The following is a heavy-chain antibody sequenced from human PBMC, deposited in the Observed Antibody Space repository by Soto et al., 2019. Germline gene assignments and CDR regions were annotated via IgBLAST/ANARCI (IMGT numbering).Heavy chain of an antibody. Sequence: PGGSLRLSCAASGFTFSSYAMSWARQAPGKGLEWVSAISGSGGSTYYADSVKGRFTISRDNSKNTLYLQMNSLRAEDTAVYYCAKDGGGYDFWSGYGFDPWGQGTLVTVSS. D-gene: IGHD3-3*01. V-gene: IGHV3-23*01. CDR2: ISGSGGST. CDR3: AKDGGGYDFWSGYGFDP. J-gene: IGHJ5*02. CDR1: GFTFSSYA.